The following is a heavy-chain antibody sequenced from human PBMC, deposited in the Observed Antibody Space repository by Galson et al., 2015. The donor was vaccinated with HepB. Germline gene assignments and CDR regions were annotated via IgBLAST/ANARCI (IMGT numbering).Heavy chain of an antibody. CDR3: ARDPEYSYGLDYFDY. V-gene: IGHV3-74*01. CDR2: INSDGSST. J-gene: IGHJ4*02. D-gene: IGHD5-18*01. Sequence: SLRLSCAASGFTFSSYSMNWVRQAPGKGLVWISRINSDGSSTSYADSVKGRFTISRDNAKNTLYLQMNSLRVEDTAVYYCARDPEYSYGLDYFDYWGQGTLVTVSS. CDR1: GFTFSSYS.